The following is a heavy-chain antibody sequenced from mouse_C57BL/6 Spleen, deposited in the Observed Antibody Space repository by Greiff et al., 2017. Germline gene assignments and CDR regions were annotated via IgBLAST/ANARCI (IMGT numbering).Heavy chain of an antibody. Sequence: EVMLVESGGGLVKPGGSLKLSCAASGFTFSDYGMHWVRQAPEQGLEWVAYISSGSSTIYYANTVKGRFTISRDNAKNTLFLQMTSLRSEDTAMYYCARRDSNSHFDYWGQGTTLTVSS. CDR1: GFTFSDYG. V-gene: IGHV5-17*01. D-gene: IGHD2-5*01. CDR3: ARRDSNSHFDY. J-gene: IGHJ2*01. CDR2: ISSGSSTI.